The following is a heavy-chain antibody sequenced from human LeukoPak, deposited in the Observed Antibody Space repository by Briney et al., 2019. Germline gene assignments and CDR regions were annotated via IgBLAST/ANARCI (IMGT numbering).Heavy chain of an antibody. CDR3: ATDFYDTT. CDR1: GFTFSNAW. D-gene: IGHD3-22*01. V-gene: IGHV3-15*07. J-gene: IGHJ5*02. Sequence: GGSPRLSYATSGFTFSNAWMNWVRQAPGKGLEWVGRIRSNSDGGTIDYAAPVKGRFALSRDDSKNTLYLQMNSLQTEDTAVYCCATDFYDTTWGQGTLVTVSS. CDR2: IRSNSDGGTI.